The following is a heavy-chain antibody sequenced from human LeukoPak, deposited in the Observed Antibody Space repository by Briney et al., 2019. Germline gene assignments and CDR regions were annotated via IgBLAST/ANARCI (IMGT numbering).Heavy chain of an antibody. V-gene: IGHV1-2*02. D-gene: IGHD3-10*01. CDR1: GYTFTGYY. Sequence: ASVKVSCKASGYTFTGYYMHWVRQAPGQGLEWMGWINPNSGGTNYAQKFQGRVTMTRDTSINAAYMELSRLTSDDTAVYYCARDRGPYYFDYWGQGTLVTVSS. CDR2: INPNSGGT. J-gene: IGHJ4*02. CDR3: ARDRGPYYFDY.